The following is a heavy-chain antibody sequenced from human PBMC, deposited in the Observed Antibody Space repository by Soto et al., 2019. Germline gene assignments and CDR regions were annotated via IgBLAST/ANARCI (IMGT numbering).Heavy chain of an antibody. J-gene: IGHJ4*02. CDR2: ISYDGSNK. CDR3: AKTRGSSWYLEDY. D-gene: IGHD6-13*01. Sequence: QVQLVESGGGVVQPGRSLRLSCAASGFTFSSYAMHWVRQAPGKGLEGVAVISYDGSNKYYADSVKGRFTISRDNSKNTLYLQMNSLRAEDTAVYYCAKTRGSSWYLEDYWGQGTLVTVSS. V-gene: IGHV3-30-3*02. CDR1: GFTFSSYA.